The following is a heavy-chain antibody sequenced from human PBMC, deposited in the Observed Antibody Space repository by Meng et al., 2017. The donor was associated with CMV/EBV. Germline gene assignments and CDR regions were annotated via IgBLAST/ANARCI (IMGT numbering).Heavy chain of an antibody. CDR2: INPNSGGT. CDR3: ARETDCSGGSCFATACDY. V-gene: IGHV1-2*02. Sequence: ASVKVSCKASGYTFTGYYMHWVRQAPGQGLEWMGWINPNSGGTNYAQKFQGRVTMTRDTSISTAYMELSRLRSDDTAVYYCARETDCSGGSCFATACDYWGQGTLVTVS. D-gene: IGHD2-15*01. CDR1: GYTFTGYY. J-gene: IGHJ4*02.